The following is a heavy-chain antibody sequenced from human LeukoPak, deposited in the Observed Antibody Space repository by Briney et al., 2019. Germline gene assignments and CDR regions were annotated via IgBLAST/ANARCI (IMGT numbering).Heavy chain of an antibody. CDR3: AKVNGWYNYYYYMDV. J-gene: IGHJ6*03. CDR1: GFTFTDYY. D-gene: IGHD6-19*01. Sequence: GGSLRLSCAASGFTFTDYYMSWVRQAPGKGLEWVSAISGSGGSTYYADSVKGRFTISRDNSKNTLYLQMNSLRAEDTAVYYCAKVNGWYNYYYYMDVWGKGTTVTISS. CDR2: ISGSGGST. V-gene: IGHV3-23*01.